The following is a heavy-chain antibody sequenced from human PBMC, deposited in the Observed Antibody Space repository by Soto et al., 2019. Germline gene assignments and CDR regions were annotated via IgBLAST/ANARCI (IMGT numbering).Heavy chain of an antibody. CDR3: ARTGHLDS. Sequence: GGSLRLSCAASGFTFSCCVMNWVRQAPGKGLEWVSAISESGGWTNYADSVRGRFTISRDDSKNTLYLQMNSLRADDTAVYYCARTGHLDSWGQGTLVTVSS. CDR1: GFTFSCCV. V-gene: IGHV3-23*01. CDR2: ISESGGWT. J-gene: IGHJ4*02.